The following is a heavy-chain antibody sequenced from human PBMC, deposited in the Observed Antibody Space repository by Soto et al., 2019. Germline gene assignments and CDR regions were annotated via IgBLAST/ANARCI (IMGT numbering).Heavy chain of an antibody. V-gene: IGHV3-74*01. J-gene: IGHJ3*02. CDR1: GFTFSSYW. D-gene: IGHD6-19*01. CDR3: TSPGRYSSGWRNAFDI. CDR2: INSDGSST. Sequence: GGSLRLSCAASGFTFSSYWMHWVRQAPGKGLVWVSRINSDGSSTSYADSVKGRFTISRDNAKNTLYLQMNSLRAEDTAVYYCTSPGRYSSGWRNAFDIWGQGTMVTVSS.